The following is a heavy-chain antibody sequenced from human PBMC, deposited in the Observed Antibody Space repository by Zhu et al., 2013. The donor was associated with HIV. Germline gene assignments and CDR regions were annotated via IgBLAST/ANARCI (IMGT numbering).Heavy chain of an antibody. D-gene: IGHD6-13*01. V-gene: IGHV1-2*02. Sequence: QVQLVQSGAEVKKPGSSVKVSCKASGGTFSSYAISWVRQAPGQGLEWMGWINPNNGATKYAPNFQGRVTMTRDTSISTAYMDLIRLTSDDTAVYYCASSIAAGGVGWDYHYMDVWGKGATVTVSS. CDR1: GGTFSSYA. CDR3: ASSIAAGGVGWDYHYMDV. J-gene: IGHJ6*03. CDR2: INPNNGAT.